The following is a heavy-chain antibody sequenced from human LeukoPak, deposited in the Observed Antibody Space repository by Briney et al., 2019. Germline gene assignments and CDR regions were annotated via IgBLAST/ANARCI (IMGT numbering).Heavy chain of an antibody. J-gene: IGHJ6*02. CDR3: AKDRGGYTVTTRPYYYYYGMDV. CDR2: ISWNSGSI. V-gene: IGHV3-9*01. D-gene: IGHD4-17*01. Sequence: PGGSLRLSCAASGFTFDDYAMHWVRQAPGKGLEWVSGISWNSGSIGYADSVKGRFTISRDNAKSSLYLQMNSLRAEDTALYYCAKDRGGYTVTTRPYYYYYGMDVWGQGTTVTVSS. CDR1: GFTFDDYA.